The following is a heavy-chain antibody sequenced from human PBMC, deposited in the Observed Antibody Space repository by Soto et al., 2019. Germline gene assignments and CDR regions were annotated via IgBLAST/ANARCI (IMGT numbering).Heavy chain of an antibody. D-gene: IGHD1-1*01. CDR2: FSAHNGNT. J-gene: IGHJ4*02. CDR3: ARGRYGDY. Sequence: QIHLVQSGAEVKKPGASVKVSCKGSGYGFTTYGITWVRQAPGQGLEWMAWFSAHNGNTNYAQKLQGRVTGTRDTSTSTAYMELRSLRSDDTAVYYCARGRYGDYWGQGALVTVSS. CDR1: GYGFTTYG. V-gene: IGHV1-18*01.